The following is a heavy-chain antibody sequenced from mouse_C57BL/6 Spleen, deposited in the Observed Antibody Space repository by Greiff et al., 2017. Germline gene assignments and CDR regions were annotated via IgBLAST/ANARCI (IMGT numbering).Heavy chain of an antibody. J-gene: IGHJ4*01. CDR2: ISSGSSNI. CDR3: ANLYYGDNMTFYYAMGY. CDR1: GFTFSDYG. D-gene: IGHD2-13*01. V-gene: IGHV5-17*01. Sequence: EVKVVESGGGLVKPGGSLKLSCAASGFTFSDYGMHWVRQAPEKGLEWVAYISSGSSNINYADKVKGRVTISRDNAKNTLFLQMTRLRSEDTALYYFANLYYGDNMTFYYAMGYWGQGTSVTVSS.